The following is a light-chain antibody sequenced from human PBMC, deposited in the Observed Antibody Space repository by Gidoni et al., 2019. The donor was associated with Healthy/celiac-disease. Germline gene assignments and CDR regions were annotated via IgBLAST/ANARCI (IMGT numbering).Light chain of an antibody. CDR2: KAS. CDR1: QSISSW. Sequence: DIQMTQSPSTLSASVGDRVTITCRASQSISSWLAWYQQKPGKAPKLLIYKASSLESGVPSRFSGSGSGTEFTLTISSLQPDDFATYYCQQYARSFXQXTKVEIK. V-gene: IGKV1-5*03. J-gene: IGKJ1*01. CDR3: QQYARS.